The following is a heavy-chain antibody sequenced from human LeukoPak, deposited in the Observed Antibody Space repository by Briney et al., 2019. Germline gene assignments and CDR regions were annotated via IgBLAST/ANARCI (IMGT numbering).Heavy chain of an antibody. CDR3: AKDGRQLLYRSTYYFDY. V-gene: IGHV3-23*01. J-gene: IGHJ4*02. CDR1: GFTFSSYA. Sequence: PGGSLRLSCAASGFTFSSYAMSRVRQAPGKGLEWVSSSSGSGGSTYYADSVKGRFTISRDNSKNTLYLQMNSLRAEDTAVYYCAKDGRQLLYRSTYYFDYWGQGTLVTVSS. D-gene: IGHD2-2*02. CDR2: SSGSGGST.